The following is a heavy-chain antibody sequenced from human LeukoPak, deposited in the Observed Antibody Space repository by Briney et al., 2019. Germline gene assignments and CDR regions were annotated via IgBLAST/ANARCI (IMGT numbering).Heavy chain of an antibody. CDR3: ARDLTGTTSGWFDP. Sequence: GASVKVSCKASGYTFTGYYMHWVRQAPGQGLEWMGWINPNSGGTNYAQKFQVGVTMTRDTSISTAYMELSRLRSDDTAVYYCARDLTGTTSGWFDPWGQGSLVTVSS. V-gene: IGHV1-2*02. J-gene: IGHJ5*02. D-gene: IGHD1-7*01. CDR2: INPNSGGT. CDR1: GYTFTGYY.